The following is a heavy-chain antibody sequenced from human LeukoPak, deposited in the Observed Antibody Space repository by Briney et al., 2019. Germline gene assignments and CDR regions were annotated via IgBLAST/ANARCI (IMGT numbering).Heavy chain of an antibody. D-gene: IGHD3-16*01. Sequence: SETLSLTCSVSGGSISSYYWSWFRQPPGKGLEWIGYIYYSGGTNYNPSLKSRVTISVDTSKNQFSLKLSSVTAADTAVYYCARASSAYPRYWGQGTLVTVSS. J-gene: IGHJ4*02. V-gene: IGHV4-59*01. CDR3: ARASSAYPRY. CDR2: IYYSGGT. CDR1: GGSISSYY.